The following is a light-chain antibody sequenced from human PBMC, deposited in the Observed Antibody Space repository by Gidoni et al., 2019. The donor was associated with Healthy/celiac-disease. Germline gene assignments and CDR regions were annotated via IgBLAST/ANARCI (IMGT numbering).Light chain of an antibody. Sequence: QSALTPPRSVSGSPGQSVPISCTGTSSDVGGYNYVSWYQQHPGKAPKLMIYDVSKRPSGVPDRFSGSKSGNTASLTISGLQAEDEADYYCCSYAGSSYVFGTGTKVTVL. CDR3: CSYAGSSYV. CDR2: DVS. J-gene: IGLJ1*01. CDR1: SSDVGGYNY. V-gene: IGLV2-11*01.